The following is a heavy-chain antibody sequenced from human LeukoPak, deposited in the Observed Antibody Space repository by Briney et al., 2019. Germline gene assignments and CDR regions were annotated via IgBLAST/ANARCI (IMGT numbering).Heavy chain of an antibody. Sequence: PGGSLRLSCAASGFTFSNYGMNWVRQAPGKGLEWVSAISGSGHNTYYADSVKGRFTISRDNSKNTLYLQMNSLRAEDTAVYYCARRAGAYSHPYDYWGQGTLVTVSS. J-gene: IGHJ4*02. CDR2: ISGSGHNT. V-gene: IGHV3-23*01. D-gene: IGHD4/OR15-4a*01. CDR3: ARRAGAYSHPYDY. CDR1: GFTFSNYG.